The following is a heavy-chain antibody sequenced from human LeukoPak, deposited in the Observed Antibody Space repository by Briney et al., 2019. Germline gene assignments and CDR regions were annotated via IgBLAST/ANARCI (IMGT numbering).Heavy chain of an antibody. Sequence: ASVKVSCKASGYTFTSYYMHWVRQTPGQGLEWMGIINPSGGSTSYAQKFQGRVTMTRDTSTSTVYMELSSLRSEDTAVYYCARWAAAGPTGPYYFDYWGQGTLVTVSS. D-gene: IGHD6-13*01. V-gene: IGHV1-46*01. CDR3: ARWAAAGPTGPYYFDY. CDR1: GYTFTSYY. J-gene: IGHJ4*02. CDR2: INPSGGST.